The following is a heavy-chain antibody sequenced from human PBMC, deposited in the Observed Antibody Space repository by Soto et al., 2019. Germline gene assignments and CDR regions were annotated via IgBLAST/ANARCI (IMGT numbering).Heavy chain of an antibody. V-gene: IGHV5-10-1*03. CDR2: IDPSDSYT. D-gene: IGHD6-19*01. CDR1: GYSFTSYW. J-gene: IGHJ6*02. Sequence: EVQLVQSGAEVKKPGESLRISCKGSGYSFTSYWISWVRQMPGKGLEWMGRIDPSDSYTNYSPSFQGHVTISADKSISTAYLQWSSLKASDTAMYYCARLHGSYSSGWYGDYYYGMDVWGQGTTVTVSS. CDR3: ARLHGSYSSGWYGDYYYGMDV.